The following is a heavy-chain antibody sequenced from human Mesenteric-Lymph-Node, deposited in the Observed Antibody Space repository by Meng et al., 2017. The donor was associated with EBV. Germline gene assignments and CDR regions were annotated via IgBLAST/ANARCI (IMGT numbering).Heavy chain of an antibody. Sequence: LQQAVPGLAKPSPHLSLTCAISGDSVSSNNAAWNWIRQSPSRGLEWLGRTYYRSKWYNDFAVSVKSRITINPDTSKNQLSLQLKSVTPEDTAVYYCARDGPYGSGSYFDYWGQGTLVTVSS. CDR2: TYYRSKWYN. D-gene: IGHD3-10*01. CDR1: GDSVSSNNAA. J-gene: IGHJ4*02. V-gene: IGHV6-1*01. CDR3: ARDGPYGSGSYFDY.